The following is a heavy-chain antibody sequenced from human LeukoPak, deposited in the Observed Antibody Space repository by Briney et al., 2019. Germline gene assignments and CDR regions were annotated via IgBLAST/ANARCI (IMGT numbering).Heavy chain of an antibody. CDR2: STHSGST. CDR3: ARGRTGAAALDF. Sequence: SETLSLTCAVYGGSFSGHYWIWIRQSPGKGLEWIGESTHSGSTNYNPSLKSRLTISVDTFKNQFSLKLTSVSAADTAVYHCARGRTGAAALDFWGPGTLVTVSS. V-gene: IGHV4-34*01. D-gene: IGHD6-25*01. CDR1: GGSFSGHY. J-gene: IGHJ4*02.